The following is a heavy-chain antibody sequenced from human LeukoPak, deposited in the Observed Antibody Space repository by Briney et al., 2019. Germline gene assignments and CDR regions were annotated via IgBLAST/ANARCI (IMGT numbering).Heavy chain of an antibody. V-gene: IGHV4-59*01. Sequence: SETLSLTCTVCGGSISSYYWSWIRQPPGKGLEWIGYIYYSGSTNYNPSLKSRVTISVDTSKNQFSLKLSSVTAADTAVYYCARGHVPASDAFDIWGQGTMVTVSS. CDR2: IYYSGST. J-gene: IGHJ3*02. CDR1: GGSISSYY. CDR3: ARGHVPASDAFDI. D-gene: IGHD2-2*01.